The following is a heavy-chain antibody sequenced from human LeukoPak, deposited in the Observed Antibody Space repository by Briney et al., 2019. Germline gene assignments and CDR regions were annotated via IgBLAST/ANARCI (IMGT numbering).Heavy chain of an antibody. D-gene: IGHD2-15*01. CDR1: GYTFTSYG. Sequence: GASVKVSCKASGYTFTSYGISWVRQAPGQGLEWMGWISAYNGNTNYAQKLQGRVTMTTDTSTSPDYMELRSLRSADTVVYYCARAPYCSGGSCYPGYYYYGMDVWGKGTTVTVSS. V-gene: IGHV1-18*04. CDR3: ARAPYCSGGSCYPGYYYYGMDV. CDR2: ISAYNGNT. J-gene: IGHJ6*04.